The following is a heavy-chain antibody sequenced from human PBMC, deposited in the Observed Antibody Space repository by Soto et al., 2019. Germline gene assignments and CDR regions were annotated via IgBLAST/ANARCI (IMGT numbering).Heavy chain of an antibody. D-gene: IGHD3-16*01. CDR1: GGTFSSQA. CDR2: IIPLFSTS. CDR3: ATFRRAMTPAAERSAFDI. V-gene: IGHV1-69*13. Sequence: SVKVSCKVSGGTFSSQAITWVRQAPGQGLEWMGGIIPLFSTSNNAQKFQGRFTITADEPTKTAYMELSSLRSEDTAVYYCATFRRAMTPAAERSAFDIWGLGTMVTVSS. J-gene: IGHJ3*02.